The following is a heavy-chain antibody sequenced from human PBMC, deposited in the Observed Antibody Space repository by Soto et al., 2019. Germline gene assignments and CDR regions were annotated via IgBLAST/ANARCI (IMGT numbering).Heavy chain of an antibody. D-gene: IGHD3-10*01. V-gene: IGHV1-69*04. CDR2: VNPILSMS. J-gene: IGHJ4*02. Sequence: QVQLVQSGAEVKRPGSSVKVSCKASGDTFNFHSINWVRQAPGLGLEWMGRVNPILSMSNFAQRFQGRVTITADKSTSTAYMELSGLRSEDTAIYYCATSYGSGYRAFDYWGQGALVTVSS. CDR3: ATSYGSGYRAFDY. CDR1: GDTFNFHS.